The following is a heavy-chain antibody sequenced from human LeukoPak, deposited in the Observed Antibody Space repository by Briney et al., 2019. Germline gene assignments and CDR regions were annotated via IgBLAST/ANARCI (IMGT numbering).Heavy chain of an antibody. V-gene: IGHV3-7*01. CDR3: ARADCSGGSCYPRVFDY. CDR1: GFSFSSYA. CDR2: IKQDGSEK. D-gene: IGHD2-15*01. J-gene: IGHJ4*02. Sequence: GGSLRLSCAASGFSFSSYAMTWARQAPGKGLEWVANIKQDGSEKYYVDSVKGRFTISRDNAKNSLYLQMNSLRAEDTAVYYCARADCSGGSCYPRVFDYWGQGSLVTVSS.